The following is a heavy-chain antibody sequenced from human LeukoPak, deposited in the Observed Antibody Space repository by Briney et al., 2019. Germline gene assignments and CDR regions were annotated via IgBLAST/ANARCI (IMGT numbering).Heavy chain of an antibody. Sequence: ASVKVSCKASGYTFTSYAISWVRQAPGQGLEWMGWISAYNGNTNYAQKIQGRVTMTTDTSTRTAYMELRSLRSDDTAVYYCARSDRSGFYFDDYWGQGTLVTVSS. J-gene: IGHJ4*02. CDR2: ISAYNGNT. CDR3: ARSDRSGFYFDDY. CDR1: GYTFTSYA. D-gene: IGHD3-22*01. V-gene: IGHV1-18*01.